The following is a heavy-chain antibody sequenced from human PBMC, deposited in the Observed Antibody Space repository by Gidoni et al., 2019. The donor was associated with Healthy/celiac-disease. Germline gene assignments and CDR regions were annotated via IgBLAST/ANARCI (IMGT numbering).Heavy chain of an antibody. CDR2: ISSSSTR. CDR3: ALAARRSYFDY. J-gene: IGHJ4*02. V-gene: IGHV3-48*02. Sequence: EVQLVESGGGLVQPGGSLRLSCAASGFTFSSYSMNWVRQAPGKGLELFSYISSSSTRYYADSVKGRFTISRDNAKNSLYLQMNSLRDEDTAVYYCALAARRSYFDYWGQGTLVTVSS. CDR1: GFTFSSYS. D-gene: IGHD6-6*01.